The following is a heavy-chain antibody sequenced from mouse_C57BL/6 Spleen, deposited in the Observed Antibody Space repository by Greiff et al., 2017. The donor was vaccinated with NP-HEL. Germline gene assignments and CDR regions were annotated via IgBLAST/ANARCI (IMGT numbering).Heavy chain of an antibody. CDR3: ARYASFAY. CDR1: GYTFTDYY. CDR2: INPNNGGT. Sequence: VQLQQSGPELVKPGASVKISCKASGYTFTDYYMNWVKQSHGKSLEWLGDINPNNGGTSYNQKFKGKATLTVDKSSSTAYMELRSLTSEDSAVYYCARYASFAYWGQGTLVTVSA. J-gene: IGHJ3*01. V-gene: IGHV1-26*01.